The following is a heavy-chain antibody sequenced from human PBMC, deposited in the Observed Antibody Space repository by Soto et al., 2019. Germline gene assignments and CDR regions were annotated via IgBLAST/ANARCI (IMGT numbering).Heavy chain of an antibody. CDR3: ARVPTGGYDWI. Sequence: EVHLVESGGGLVQSGGSLRLSCAASGFTFSTHWMHWVRQAPGKGLAWVSRINSDGSTTNYADSVKGRFTISRDNGKNSLYRQMNRLRAEDTAVYYCARVPTGGYDWIWGQGTLVTVSS. CDR2: INSDGSTT. V-gene: IGHV3-74*01. CDR1: GFTFSTHW. J-gene: IGHJ4*02. D-gene: IGHD5-12*01.